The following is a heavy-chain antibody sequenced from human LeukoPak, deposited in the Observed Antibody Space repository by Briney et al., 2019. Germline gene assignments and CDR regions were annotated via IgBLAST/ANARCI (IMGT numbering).Heavy chain of an antibody. Sequence: SETLSLTCGVYGGSFSGYYWSWIRQPPEKGLEWIGEINPRGSTNYNPSLKSRVTLSADTSKNQFSLTLNSVTAADTAVYYCARRRLGYYFDYWGQGTLVTVSS. V-gene: IGHV4-34*01. CDR1: GGSFSGYY. CDR2: INPRGST. CDR3: ARRRLGYYFDY. J-gene: IGHJ4*02. D-gene: IGHD5-24*01.